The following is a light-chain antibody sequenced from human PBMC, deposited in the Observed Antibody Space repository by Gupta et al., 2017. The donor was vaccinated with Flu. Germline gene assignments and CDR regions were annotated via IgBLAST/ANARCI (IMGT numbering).Light chain of an antibody. Sequence: VMSQPPSASASPGQRITISCTGDDSNIRNNYVHWYQQVPGTAPRLVVYRNNKRPLGVPDRFSGSKSGTSASLAISGLRPEDEGIYYCAAWDDSRNGVMFGGGTKLTVL. CDR3: AAWDDSRNGVM. V-gene: IGLV1-47*01. CDR1: DSNIRNNY. J-gene: IGLJ3*02. CDR2: RNN.